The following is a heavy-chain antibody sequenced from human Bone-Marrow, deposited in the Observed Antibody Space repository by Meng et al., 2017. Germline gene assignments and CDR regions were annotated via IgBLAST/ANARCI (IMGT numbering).Heavy chain of an antibody. J-gene: IGHJ5*02. CDR3: ARDKTYYYDSSGYGNWFDP. Sequence: SETLSLTCAVSGYSISSGYYWGWIRQPPGKGLEWIGSIYHRGSTYYNPSLKSRVTISVDTSKNQFSLKLSSVTAADTAVYYCARDKTYYYDSSGYGNWFDPWGQGTLVTVSS. CDR2: IYHRGST. D-gene: IGHD3-22*01. V-gene: IGHV4-38-2*02. CDR1: GYSISSGYY.